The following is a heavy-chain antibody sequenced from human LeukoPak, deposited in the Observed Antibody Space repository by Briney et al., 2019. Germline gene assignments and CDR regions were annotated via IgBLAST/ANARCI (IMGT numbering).Heavy chain of an antibody. Sequence: GRSLRLSCAASGFTFSSYAMHWVRQAPGKVLEWVAVISYYGSNKYYADSVKGRFNISRDNSKNTLYLQMNSLRAEDTAVYYCARGGGYCSGGSCRKELDYWGQGTLVTVSS. J-gene: IGHJ4*02. CDR2: ISYYGSNK. V-gene: IGHV3-30-3*01. CDR1: GFTFSSYA. D-gene: IGHD2-15*01. CDR3: ARGGGYCSGGSCRKELDY.